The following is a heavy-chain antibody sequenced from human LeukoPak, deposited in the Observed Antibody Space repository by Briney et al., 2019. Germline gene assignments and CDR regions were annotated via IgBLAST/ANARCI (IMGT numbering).Heavy chain of an antibody. J-gene: IGHJ4*02. D-gene: IGHD5-18*01. CDR1: GGSFSGYY. CDR3: ARGGREYSYGH. CDR2: INHSGST. Sequence: SETLSLTCAVYGGSFSGYYWSWIRQPPGNGLEWIGEINHSGSTNYNPSLKSRVTISVDTSKNQFSLKLSSVTAADTAVYYCARGGREYSYGHWGQGTLVTVSS. V-gene: IGHV4-34*01.